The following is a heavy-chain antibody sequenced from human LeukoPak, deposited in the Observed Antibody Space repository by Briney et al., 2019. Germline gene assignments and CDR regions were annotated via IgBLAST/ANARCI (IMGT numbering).Heavy chain of an antibody. V-gene: IGHV3-48*04. CDR2: ISSSSSTI. J-gene: IGHJ4*02. D-gene: IGHD3-22*01. Sequence: PGGSLRLSCAASGFTFSSYSMNWVRQAPGRGLEWVSYISSSSSTIYYADSVKGRFTISRDNAKNSLYLQMNSLRAEDTAVYYCARRDINGYYGYWGQGTLVTVSS. CDR3: ARRDINGYYGY. CDR1: GFTFSSYS.